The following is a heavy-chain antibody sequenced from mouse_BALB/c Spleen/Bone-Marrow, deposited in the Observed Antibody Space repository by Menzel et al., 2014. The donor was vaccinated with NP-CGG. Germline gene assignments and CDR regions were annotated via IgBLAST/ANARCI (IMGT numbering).Heavy chain of an antibody. CDR1: GYTFTSYW. J-gene: IGHJ3*01. Sequence: LQQSGSELVRPGASVKLSCKASGYTFTSYWMHWVKQRHGQGLEWIGNIYPGSGSTNYDEKFKSKGTLTVDTFSSTAYMHLSSLTSEDSAVYYCTVRRFAYWGQGTLVTVSA. CDR2: IYPGSGST. CDR3: TVRRFAY. D-gene: IGHD2-14*01. V-gene: IGHV1S22*01.